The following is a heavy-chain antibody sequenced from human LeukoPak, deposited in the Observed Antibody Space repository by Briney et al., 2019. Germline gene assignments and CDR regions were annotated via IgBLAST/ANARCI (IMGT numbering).Heavy chain of an antibody. V-gene: IGHV3-21*01. D-gene: IGHD6-6*01. CDR2: ITSSSDYI. CDR1: GFTFNSYS. CDR3: ARDYAARRGRGHLDY. J-gene: IGHJ4*02. Sequence: PGESLRLSCAASGFTFNSYSMNWVRQAPGKGLEWVSSITSSSDYIYYADSVKGRFTISRDNAKNSLFLQMNSLRAEDAAVYYCARDYAARRGRGHLDYWGQGTLVAVSS.